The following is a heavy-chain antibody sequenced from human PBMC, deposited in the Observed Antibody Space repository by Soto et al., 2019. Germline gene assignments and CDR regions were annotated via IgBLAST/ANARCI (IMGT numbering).Heavy chain of an antibody. CDR2: MNPNSGNT. Sequence: ASGKVSCKASGYTFTSYDINWVRHATGQGLEWMGWMNPNSGNTGYAQKFQGRVTTTRNTSISTAYMELSSLRSEDTAVYYCARSIAAAGTDAFDIWGQGTMVTVSS. J-gene: IGHJ3*02. V-gene: IGHV1-8*01. CDR3: ARSIAAAGTDAFDI. D-gene: IGHD6-13*01. CDR1: GYTFTSYD.